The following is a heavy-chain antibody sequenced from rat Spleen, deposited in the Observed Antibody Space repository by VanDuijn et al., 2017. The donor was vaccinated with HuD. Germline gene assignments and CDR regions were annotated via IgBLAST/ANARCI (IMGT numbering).Heavy chain of an antibody. V-gene: IGHV3-3*01. CDR1: GHSISSSYR. J-gene: IGHJ3*01. Sequence: EVQLQESGPGLVKPSQSLSLTCSVTGHSISSSYRWNWIRKFPGNKLEWMGYINSAGTTIYNPSLKSRISITRDTSKNQFFVQVNSITTEDTATYYCARSDGVHYYLPFADWGQGTLVTVSS. D-gene: IGHD1-12*02. CDR2: INSAGTT. CDR3: ARSDGVHYYLPFAD.